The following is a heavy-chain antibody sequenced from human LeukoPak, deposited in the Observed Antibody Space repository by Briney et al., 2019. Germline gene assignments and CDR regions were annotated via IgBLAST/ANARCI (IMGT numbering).Heavy chain of an antibody. J-gene: IGHJ3*02. CDR2: ISSSSSYI. V-gene: IGHV3-21*01. CDR3: ASVRLLFRNHDAFDI. Sequence: PGGSLRLSCAASGFTFSSYSMNWVRQAPGKGLEWVSSISSSSSYIYYAGSVKGRFTISRDNAKNSLYLQMNSLRAEDTAVYYCASVRLLFRNHDAFDIWGQGTMVTVSS. CDR1: GFTFSSYS. D-gene: IGHD2-21*02.